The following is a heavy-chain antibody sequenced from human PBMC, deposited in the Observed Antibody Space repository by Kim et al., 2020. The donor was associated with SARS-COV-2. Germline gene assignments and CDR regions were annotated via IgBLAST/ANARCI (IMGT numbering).Heavy chain of an antibody. V-gene: IGHV4-59*01. CDR2: IYTNGRT. J-gene: IGHJ4*02. Sequence: SETLSLTGTVSGGSINGFHWSWIRQPPGKGLEWIGYIYTNGRTNYNPSLKSRVTISLDISKNQFSLKLISVTAADTAVYYCAREQLRFSGSFHFDYWGQGTLVTVSS. D-gene: IGHD1-26*01. CDR1: GGSINGFH. CDR3: AREQLRFSGSFHFDY.